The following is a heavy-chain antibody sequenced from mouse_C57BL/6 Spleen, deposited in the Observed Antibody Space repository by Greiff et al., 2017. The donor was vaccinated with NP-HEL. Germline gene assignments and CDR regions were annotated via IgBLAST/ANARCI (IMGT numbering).Heavy chain of an antibody. V-gene: IGHV1-80*01. Sequence: QVQLQQSGAELVKPGASVKISCKASGYAFSSYWMNWVKQRPGKGLEWIGQIYPGDGDTNYNGKFKGKATLTADKSSSTAYMQLSSLTSEDSAVYFCARAITTDWYFDVWGTGTTVTVSS. J-gene: IGHJ1*03. CDR3: ARAITTDWYFDV. CDR1: GYAFSSYW. CDR2: IYPGDGDT. D-gene: IGHD1-2*01.